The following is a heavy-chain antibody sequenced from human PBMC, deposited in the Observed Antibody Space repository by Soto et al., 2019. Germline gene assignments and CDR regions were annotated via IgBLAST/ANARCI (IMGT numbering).Heavy chain of an antibody. CDR3: VRESPGPVPPNWFDP. CDR1: GGSIDGYY. V-gene: IGHV4-4*07. D-gene: IGHD2-2*01. CDR2: MFISGSH. Sequence: PSETLSLTCTVSGGSIDGYYWTWIRQSADKGLEWIGRMFISGSHKYNPALGSRVSMSVDSSKNQFSLTLTSVTAADTAVYYCVRESPGPVPPNWFDPWGQGTLVTVSS. J-gene: IGHJ5*02.